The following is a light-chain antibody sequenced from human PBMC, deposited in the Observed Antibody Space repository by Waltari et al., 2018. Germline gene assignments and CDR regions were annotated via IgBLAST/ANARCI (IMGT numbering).Light chain of an antibody. V-gene: IGKV3-20*01. Sequence: EIVLTQSPGTLSLSPGERATLSCRATQSVSSSHLAWYQQKPGQAPRLLIPGASSRATGIPDRFSASGSGTDFTLTISRLEPEDFVVYYCQQYGSSPLTFGGGTKVEIK. CDR1: QSVSSSH. CDR3: QQYGSSPLT. J-gene: IGKJ4*01. CDR2: GAS.